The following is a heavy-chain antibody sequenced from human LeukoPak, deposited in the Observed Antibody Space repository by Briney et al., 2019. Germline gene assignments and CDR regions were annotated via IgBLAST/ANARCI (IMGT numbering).Heavy chain of an antibody. CDR2: ISNSGGTT. Sequence: GGSLRLSCAASGFTFSNYALNWVRQAPGKGLEWVSGISNSGGTTYYADSVKGRFTISRDNSKNTLYLQMNSLRAEDTAVYYCAKDTLRYYDSSGYFGYWGQGTLVTVSS. D-gene: IGHD3-22*01. CDR3: AKDTLRYYDSSGYFGY. CDR1: GFTFSNYA. J-gene: IGHJ4*02. V-gene: IGHV3-23*01.